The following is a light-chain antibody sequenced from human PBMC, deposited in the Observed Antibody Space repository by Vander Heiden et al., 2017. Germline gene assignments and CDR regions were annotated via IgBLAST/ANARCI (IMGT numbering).Light chain of an antibody. V-gene: IGLV2-14*01. CDR1: SSDVGGYNY. CDR2: DVS. CDR3: SSYTRGSTPHWV. Sequence: SALTQSASVSRSPGQSLTISCTVTSSDVGGYNYVAWYQQHPGKAPKFMIYDVSKRPSGVSNRFSGSKSGNTASVTISGLQAEDEADYYCSSYTRGSTPHWVFGGGTKLTVL. J-gene: IGLJ3*02.